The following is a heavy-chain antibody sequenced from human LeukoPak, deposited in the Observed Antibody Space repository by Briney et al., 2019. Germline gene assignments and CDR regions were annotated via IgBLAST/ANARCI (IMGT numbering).Heavy chain of an antibody. D-gene: IGHD2-21*01. CDR3: APRVVVITAPFDY. CDR2: MRYDGTDK. J-gene: IGHJ4*02. V-gene: IGHV3-30*02. CDR1: GFTFSSFG. Sequence: AGGSLRLSCAASGFTFSSFGMHWVRQAPGKGLEWVAFMRYDGTDKYYADSVKGRFTISRDNSKNTLYLQMNSLRPEDTAVYYCAPRVVVITAPFDYWGQGTLVTVSS.